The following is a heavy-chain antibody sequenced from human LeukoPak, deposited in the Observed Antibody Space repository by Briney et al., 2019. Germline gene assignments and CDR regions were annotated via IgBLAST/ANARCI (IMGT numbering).Heavy chain of an antibody. J-gene: IGHJ4*02. CDR2: IFHSENT. V-gene: IGHV4-38-2*02. D-gene: IGHD3-10*01. CDR3: AREYLEYGSGNDYFDY. Sequence: PSETLSLTCTVSGYSIRSGHYWGWIRQPPGKGLEWIGNIFHSENTYYNPSLKSRVTISLDTSKNHFSRKVSSVTAADTAVYYCAREYLEYGSGNDYFDYWGQGTLVTVSS. CDR1: GYSIRSGHY.